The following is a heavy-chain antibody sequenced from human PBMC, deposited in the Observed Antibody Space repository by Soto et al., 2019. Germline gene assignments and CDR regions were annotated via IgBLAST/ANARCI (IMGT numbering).Heavy chain of an antibody. CDR1: GYTLTELS. J-gene: IGHJ4*02. CDR2: FDPEDGET. D-gene: IGHD5-12*01. Sequence: EASVKVSCKVSGYTLTELSMHWVRQAPGKGLEWMGGFDPEDGETIYAQKFQGRVTMTEDTSTDTAYMELSSLRSEDTAVYYCATDVYSGYDPSFDSWGQGTLVTVPS. V-gene: IGHV1-24*01. CDR3: ATDVYSGYDPSFDS.